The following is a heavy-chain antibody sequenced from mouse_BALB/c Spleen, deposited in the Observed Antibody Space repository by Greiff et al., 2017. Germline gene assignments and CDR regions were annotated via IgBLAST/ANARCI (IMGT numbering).Heavy chain of an antibody. Sequence: EVKLMESGGGLVKPGGSLKLSCAASGFTFSSYTMSWVRQTPEKRLEWVATISSGGSYTYYPDSVKGRFTISRDNAKNTLYLQMSSLKSEDTAMYYCTREIFAYWGQGTLVTGSA. CDR2: ISSGGSYT. CDR3: TREIFAY. J-gene: IGHJ3*01. V-gene: IGHV5-6-4*01. CDR1: GFTFSSYT.